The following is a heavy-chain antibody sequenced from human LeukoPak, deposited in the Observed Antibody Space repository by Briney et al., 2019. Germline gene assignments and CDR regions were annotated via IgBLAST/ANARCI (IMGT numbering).Heavy chain of an antibody. CDR1: GGSIGNNRYY. Sequence: RPSETLSLTRTVSGGSIGNNRYYWGWIRQPPGKGLEWIGNIYYSGDTSYNPSLKSRVTMSVNTPKNQFSLKLSSVTAADTAVYYCARDRIRFGELSYFDYWGQGSLVTVSP. D-gene: IGHD3-10*01. J-gene: IGHJ4*02. V-gene: IGHV4-39*07. CDR3: ARDRIRFGELSYFDY. CDR2: IYYSGDT.